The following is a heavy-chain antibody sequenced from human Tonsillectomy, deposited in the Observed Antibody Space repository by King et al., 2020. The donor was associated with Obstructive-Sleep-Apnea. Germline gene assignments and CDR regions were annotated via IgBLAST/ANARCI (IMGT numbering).Heavy chain of an antibody. CDR2: ISAYNGNT. D-gene: IGHD1-7*01. CDR3: ARGSTGTTSWSFPQFDS. CDR1: GYTFTSYG. Sequence: QLVQSGAEVKKPGASVKVSCKASGYTFTSYGISWVRQAPGQGLEWMGWISAYNGNTDYAQKLQGRVTMTTDTSRTTAYMELRSLRSDDTAVYYCARGSTGTTSWSFPQFDSWGQGTLVTVSS. J-gene: IGHJ4*02. V-gene: IGHV1-18*04.